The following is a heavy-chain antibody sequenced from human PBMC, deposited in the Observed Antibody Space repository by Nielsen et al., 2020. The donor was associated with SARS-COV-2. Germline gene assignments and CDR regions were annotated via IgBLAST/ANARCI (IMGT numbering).Heavy chain of an antibody. Sequence: GGSLRLSCAASGFTFDDYAMHWVRQAPGKGLEWVSRISGGGHSTYYEDSVKGRFTISRDNSKNTVFLQMDSLRAEDTAIYYCARPNFGSGISYFDYWGQGTLVTVSS. V-gene: IGHV3-23*01. J-gene: IGHJ4*02. CDR3: ARPNFGSGISYFDY. CDR2: ISGGGHST. CDR1: GFTFDDYA. D-gene: IGHD3-10*01.